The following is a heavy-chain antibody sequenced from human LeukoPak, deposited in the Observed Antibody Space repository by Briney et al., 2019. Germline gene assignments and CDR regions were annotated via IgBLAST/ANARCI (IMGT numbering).Heavy chain of an antibody. CDR3: TRGRVVSAGVDS. CDR2: ISSSGSTI. D-gene: IGHD2-21*01. V-gene: IGHV3-11*01. CDR1: GFTFSDSY. Sequence: KTGGSLRLSCAASGFTFSDSYMSWIRRAPGKGLEWVSYISSSGSTIYHAESVKGRFTISRDNAKDSLYLQMNSLRVEDTAVYYCTRGRVVSAGVDSWGQGILVTVSS. J-gene: IGHJ4*02.